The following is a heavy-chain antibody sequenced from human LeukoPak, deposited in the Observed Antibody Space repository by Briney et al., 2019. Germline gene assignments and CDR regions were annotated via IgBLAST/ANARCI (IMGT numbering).Heavy chain of an antibody. D-gene: IGHD2-8*01. CDR3: ARDPDGNGLNFDY. CDR2: IYHSGST. CDR1: GGSITSDSW. Sequence: SGTLSLTCTVSGGSITSDSWRTWVRQPRGKGLEWIGEIYHSGSTRYYPSLKSRVTISVDKSKNQFSLRLNSVTAADTAVYYCARDPDGNGLNFDYWGQGTLVTVSS. V-gene: IGHV4-4*02. J-gene: IGHJ4*02.